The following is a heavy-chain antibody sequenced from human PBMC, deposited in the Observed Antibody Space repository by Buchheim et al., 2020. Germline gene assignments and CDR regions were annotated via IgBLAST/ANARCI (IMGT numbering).Heavy chain of an antibody. CDR2: IYFSGST. D-gene: IGHD5-24*01. CDR1: GGSISSSSYY. J-gene: IGHJ6*02. V-gene: IGHV4-39*07. CDR3: ARDGEMATKTRYGMDV. Sequence: QLQLQESGPGLVKPSETLSLTCTVSGGSISSSSYYWGWIRQPPGKGLEWIVSIYFSGSTYYNPSLKSRVTISVDTSKNQFSLKLSSVTAADTAVYYCARDGEMATKTRYGMDVWGQGTT.